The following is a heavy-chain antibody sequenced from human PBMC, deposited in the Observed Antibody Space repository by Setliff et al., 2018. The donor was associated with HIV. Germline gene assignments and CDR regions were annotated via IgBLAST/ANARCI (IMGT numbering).Heavy chain of an antibody. V-gene: IGHV4-39*01. CDR1: GGSISSSSYY. Sequence: PSETLSLTCSVSGGSISSSSYYWGWIRQPPGKGLEWIGSIYYSGSTYYNPSLKSRVTISVDTSKNQFSLKLSSVTAADTAVYYCARHPNSYDSSGYLLSAFDVWGQGTMVTVS. CDR2: IYYSGST. CDR3: ARHPNSYDSSGYLLSAFDV. D-gene: IGHD3-22*01. J-gene: IGHJ3*01.